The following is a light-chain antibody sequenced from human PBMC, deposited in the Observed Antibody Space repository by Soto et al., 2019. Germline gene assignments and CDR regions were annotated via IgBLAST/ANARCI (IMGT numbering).Light chain of an antibody. CDR2: EVS. CDR1: SSDVGGYNY. J-gene: IGLJ3*02. V-gene: IGLV2-14*01. Sequence: QSALTQPASVSGSPGQSITISCTGTSSDVGGYNYVSWYQQHPGKAPKLMIYEVSNRPSGVSNRFSGSKSGNTASLTISGLQAEDEDDDYCSSYTSSSTLHWVFGGGTQLTVL. CDR3: SSYTSSSTLHWV.